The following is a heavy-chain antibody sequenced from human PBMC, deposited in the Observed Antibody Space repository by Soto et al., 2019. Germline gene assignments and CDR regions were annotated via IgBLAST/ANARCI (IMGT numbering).Heavy chain of an antibody. CDR3: AKTEPVKYCSGGGCYFQY. Sequence: PGGSLRLSCAASGFTFSRYGMHWVRQAPGKGLEWVTFISFDGIDKYYADSVKGRFTISRDNSKNTLYLQMNSLSPEDTAVYYCAKTEPVKYCSGGGCYFQYWGQGTLVTVSS. CDR1: GFTFSRYG. D-gene: IGHD2-15*01. CDR2: ISFDGIDK. J-gene: IGHJ1*01. V-gene: IGHV3-30*18.